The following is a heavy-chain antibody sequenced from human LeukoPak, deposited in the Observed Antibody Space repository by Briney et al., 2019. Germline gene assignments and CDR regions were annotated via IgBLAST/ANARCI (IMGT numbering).Heavy chain of an antibody. CDR2: INPSGGST. V-gene: IGHV1-46*01. D-gene: IGHD3-10*01. CDR3: ARSRRPDYYGSGSYFYFDY. CDR1: GYTFTSYY. Sequence: ASVKVSCKASGYTFTSYYIHWVRQAPGQGLEWMGIINPSGGSTSYAQKFQGRVTMTRDTSTSTVYMELSSLRSEDTAVYYCARSRRPDYYGSGSYFYFDYWGQGTLVTVSS. J-gene: IGHJ4*02.